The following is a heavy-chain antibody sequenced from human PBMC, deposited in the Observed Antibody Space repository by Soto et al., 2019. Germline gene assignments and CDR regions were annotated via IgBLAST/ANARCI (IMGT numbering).Heavy chain of an antibody. CDR3: AKCQSDYYFDY. J-gene: IGHJ4*02. CDR1: GFTFISYA. V-gene: IGHV3-23*01. CDR2: ISGSGGST. Sequence: EVQLLESGWGWVQPGWSLRLSCAASGFTFISYAMSGVRQAPGKGLEWVSAISGSGGSTYYADSVKCRFTISSDNSKKTLYLQMNSLRAEDTAVYYCAKCQSDYYFDYWGQGTLVTVSS. D-gene: IGHD2-21*02.